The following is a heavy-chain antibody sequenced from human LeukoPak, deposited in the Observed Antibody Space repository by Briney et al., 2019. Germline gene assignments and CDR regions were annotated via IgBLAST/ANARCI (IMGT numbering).Heavy chain of an antibody. CDR2: ISRSGSTK. CDR3: ARVLRYCSGGNCYSGGLGYMDV. Sequence: GGSLRLSCAASGFTFSDYNMRWIRQAPGKGLEWVSSISRSGSTKYYADSVKGRFTISRDNAKNSLFLQMNSLRAEDTAVYYCARVLRYCSGGNCYSGGLGYMDVWGKGTTVTIFS. CDR1: GFTFSDYN. V-gene: IGHV3-11*01. J-gene: IGHJ6*03. D-gene: IGHD2-15*01.